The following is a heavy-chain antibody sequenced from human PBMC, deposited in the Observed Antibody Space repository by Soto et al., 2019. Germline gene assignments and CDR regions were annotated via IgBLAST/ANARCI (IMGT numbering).Heavy chain of an antibody. CDR3: ARGRSSWDFDY. J-gene: IGHJ4*02. Sequence: PSETLSLTCTVSGGSISSYYWSWIRQPPGKGLEWIGYIYYTGSTNYNPSLKSRVTISVDTSKNQFSLQLSSVTAADTAVYYCARGRSSWDFDYWGQGTLVTVSS. D-gene: IGHD6-13*01. CDR1: GGSISSYY. CDR2: IYYTGST. V-gene: IGHV4-59*01.